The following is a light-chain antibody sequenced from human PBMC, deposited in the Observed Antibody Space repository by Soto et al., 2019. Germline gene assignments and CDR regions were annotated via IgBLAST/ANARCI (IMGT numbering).Light chain of an antibody. CDR1: QSISNR. CDR2: KAS. V-gene: IGKV1-5*03. Sequence: IQMTQSPSTLSASVGDRVTITCRASQSISNRLAWYQQKPGKAPKLLIYKASGLESGVPSRFGGSGSGTEFTLTISSLQPDDFATYYCQQYNSYPLAFGQGTKVDIK. CDR3: QQYNSYPLA. J-gene: IGKJ1*01.